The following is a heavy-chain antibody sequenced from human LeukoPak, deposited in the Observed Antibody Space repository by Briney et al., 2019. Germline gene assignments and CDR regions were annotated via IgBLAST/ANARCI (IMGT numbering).Heavy chain of an antibody. J-gene: IGHJ4*02. Sequence: SQTLSLTCAISGDIVSSNSAAWNWIRQSRSRGLEWLGRTYYRPKWYNDYAVSVKSRITINPDTSKNQFSLQLNSVTPEDTAVYYCARAYSSSWYYFDYWGQGTLVTVSS. V-gene: IGHV6-1*01. CDR2: TYYRPKWYN. CDR3: ARAYSSSWYYFDY. D-gene: IGHD6-13*01. CDR1: GDIVSSNSAA.